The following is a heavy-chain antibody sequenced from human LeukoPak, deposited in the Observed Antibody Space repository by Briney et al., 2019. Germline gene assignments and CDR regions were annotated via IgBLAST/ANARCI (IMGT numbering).Heavy chain of an antibody. J-gene: IGHJ6*02. V-gene: IGHV3-21*01. CDR2: ISSSSSYI. CDR1: GFTFSSYS. CDR3: ARDPSTTTYYYYYGMDV. D-gene: IGHD1-7*01. Sequence: GSLRLSCAASGFTFSSYSMNWVRQAPGXGLEWVSSISSSSSYIYYADSVKGRFTISRDNAKNSLYLQMNSLRAEDTAVYYCARDPSTTTYYYYYGMDVWGQGTTVTVSS.